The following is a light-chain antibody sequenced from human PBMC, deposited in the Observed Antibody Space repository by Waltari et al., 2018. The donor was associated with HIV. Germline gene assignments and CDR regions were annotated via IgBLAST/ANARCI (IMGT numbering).Light chain of an antibody. Sequence: QSALTQPPSASGSPGQSVTISCTGTSSDVGGYNYVSWYQQHPGKAPKLMIYEVSKRPSGGPDRFFGSKSGNTASLTVSGLQAEDEADYYCSSYAGSNNLGVFGGGTKLTVL. V-gene: IGLV2-8*01. CDR3: SSYAGSNNLGV. J-gene: IGLJ2*01. CDR2: EVS. CDR1: SSDVGGYNY.